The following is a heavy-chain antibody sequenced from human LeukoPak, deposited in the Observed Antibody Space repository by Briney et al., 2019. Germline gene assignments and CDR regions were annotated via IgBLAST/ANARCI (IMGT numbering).Heavy chain of an antibody. CDR3: AKANARGPIAAGGFDY. D-gene: IGHD6-13*01. Sequence: EGSLRLSCAASGFTFSSAWMSWVRQAPGKGLEWVGRIKSKKDGGTADYAAPVKGRFTISRDDSKNTLYLQINSLKIEDTAVYYCAKANARGPIAAGGFDYWGQGTLVTVSS. V-gene: IGHV3-15*01. CDR1: GFTFSSAW. CDR2: IKSKKDGGTA. J-gene: IGHJ4*02.